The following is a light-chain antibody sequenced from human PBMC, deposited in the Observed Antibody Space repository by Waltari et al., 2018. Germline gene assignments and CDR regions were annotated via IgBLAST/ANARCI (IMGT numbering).Light chain of an antibody. CDR3: ETGGHGTWV. V-gene: IGLV4-69*01. J-gene: IGLJ3*02. Sequence: QLVLTQSPSASASLGASVKLTCTLSSGHSSNIIAWLQQRPERGPRYLMKVKSDGSQSKGDDIPHRFSGSSSGAERYLTISSLQSEDEADYYCETGGHGTWVFGGGTKLTVL. CDR2: VKSDGSQ. CDR1: SGHSSNI.